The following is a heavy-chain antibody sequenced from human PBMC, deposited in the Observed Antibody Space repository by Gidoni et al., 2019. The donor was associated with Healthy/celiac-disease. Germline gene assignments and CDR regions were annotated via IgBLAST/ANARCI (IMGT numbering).Heavy chain of an antibody. Sequence: QVQLVQSGAEVKKPGASVKVSCKVSGYTLTELSMHWVRQAPGKGLEWMGGFDPEDGETIYAQKFQGRVTMTEDTSTDTAYMELSSLRSEDTAVYYCATGPPYCSGGSCSHSTFDYWGQGTLVTVSS. CDR1: GYTLTELS. V-gene: IGHV1-24*01. CDR3: ATGPPYCSGGSCSHSTFDY. D-gene: IGHD2-15*01. CDR2: FDPEDGET. J-gene: IGHJ4*02.